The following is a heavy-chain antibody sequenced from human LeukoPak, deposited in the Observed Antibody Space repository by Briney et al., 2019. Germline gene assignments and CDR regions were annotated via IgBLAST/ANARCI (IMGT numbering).Heavy chain of an antibody. CDR1: GYTFTGYY. CDR2: INPNSGGT. Sequence: ASVKVSCKASGYTFTGYYMRWVRQAPGQGLEWMGWINPNSGGTNYAQKFQGRVTMTRDTSISTAYMELSRLRSDDTAVYYCARDKEDGSGRGLNYYYYYYMDVWGKGTTVTVSS. J-gene: IGHJ6*03. CDR3: ARDKEDGSGRGLNYYYYYYMDV. D-gene: IGHD3-10*01. V-gene: IGHV1-2*02.